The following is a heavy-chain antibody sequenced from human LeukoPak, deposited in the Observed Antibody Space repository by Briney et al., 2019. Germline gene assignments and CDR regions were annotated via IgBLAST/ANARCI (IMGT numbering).Heavy chain of an antibody. CDR1: GFTFNNFA. V-gene: IGHV3-23*01. CDR2: ISGSGGNT. J-gene: IGHJ6*02. Sequence: GASLRLSCAASGFTFNNFAMSWVRQAPGKGLEWVSGISGSGGNTHYADSVKGRFTISRDNAKNTLYLQMNSLRAEDTAVYYCATGQGHGMDVWGQGTTVTVSS. CDR3: ATGQGHGMDV.